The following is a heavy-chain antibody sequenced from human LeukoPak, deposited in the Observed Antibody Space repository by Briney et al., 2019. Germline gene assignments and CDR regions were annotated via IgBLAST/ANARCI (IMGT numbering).Heavy chain of an antibody. Sequence: KPGGSLRLSCAASGFTFSSYSMNWVRQAPGKGLEWVSYISSRSSYIYYADSLKGRFTISRDNAKNSLYLQMNSLRDEDTAVYYCARDALDCSSTSCQIDYWGQGTLVTVSS. CDR1: GFTFSSYS. CDR2: ISSRSSYI. J-gene: IGHJ4*02. CDR3: ARDALDCSSTSCQIDY. V-gene: IGHV3-21*01. D-gene: IGHD2-2*01.